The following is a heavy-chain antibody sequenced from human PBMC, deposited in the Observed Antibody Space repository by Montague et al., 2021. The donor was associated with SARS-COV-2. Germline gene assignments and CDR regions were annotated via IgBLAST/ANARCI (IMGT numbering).Heavy chain of an antibody. Sequence: SLRLSCAASGFTFSSYSMNWVRQAPGKGLEWVSSISSSSSYIYYADSVKGRFTISRDNAKNSLYLQMNSLRAEDTAVYYCLRDPLDYGLWSSGSYYNAYYYYYGMDVWGQGTTVTVSS. V-gene: IGHV3-21*01. D-gene: IGHD3-10*01. CDR3: LRDPLDYGLWSSGSYYNAYYYYYGMDV. CDR1: GFTFSSYS. J-gene: IGHJ6*02. CDR2: ISSSSSYI.